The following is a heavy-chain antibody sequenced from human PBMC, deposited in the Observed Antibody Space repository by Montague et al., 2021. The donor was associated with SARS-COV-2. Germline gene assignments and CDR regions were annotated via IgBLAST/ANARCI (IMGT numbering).Heavy chain of an antibody. D-gene: IGHD3-9*01. V-gene: IGHV4-4*02. Sequence: SGRTNYNPSLKSRFTISVDKSKNQFSLKMSSVTASDTAVYYCARGRGQYFDWLPGDFDIWGQGTMVTGSS. J-gene: IGHJ3*02. CDR2: SGRT. CDR3: ARGRGQYFDWLPGDFDI.